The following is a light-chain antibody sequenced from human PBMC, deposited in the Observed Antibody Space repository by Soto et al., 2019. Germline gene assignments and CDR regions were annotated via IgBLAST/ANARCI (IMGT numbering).Light chain of an antibody. V-gene: IGLV2-14*01. CDR1: SSDIGGYNF. CDR2: DVT. J-gene: IGLJ1*01. Sequence: QSALTQPASVSGSPGQSITISCTGTSSDIGGYNFVSWYQQYPGKAPKLLIHDVTNRPSGVSHRFSGSKSGNTASLTISGLQAEDEADYYCCSYRPISTYVFGTGTKVTVL. CDR3: CSYRPISTYV.